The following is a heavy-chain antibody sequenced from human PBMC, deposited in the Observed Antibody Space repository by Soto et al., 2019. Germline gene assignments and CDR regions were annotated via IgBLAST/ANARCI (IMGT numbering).Heavy chain of an antibody. CDR2: IYYTGST. J-gene: IGHJ6*02. D-gene: IGHD3-3*01. CDR1: GYSISSGYL. V-gene: IGHV4-38-2*02. Sequence: PXGTLSLTCGVSGYSISSGYLWVCIRQPPGKGLEWMGSIYYTGSTYYNPSLLTRITISVDTSKNQFSLKLSSVTAADTALYYCAREYYDFWSGEYHNGMDVWGPGTTVTVSS. CDR3: AREYYDFWSGEYHNGMDV.